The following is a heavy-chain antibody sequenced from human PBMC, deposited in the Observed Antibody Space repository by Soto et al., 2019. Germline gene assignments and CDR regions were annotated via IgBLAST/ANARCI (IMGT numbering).Heavy chain of an antibody. CDR3: ARGGLYIAVAGRTFDY. J-gene: IGHJ4*02. CDR1: GFTFSSYA. V-gene: IGHV3-64*01. Sequence: EVQLVESGGGLVQPGGSLRLSCAASGFTFSSYAMHWVRQAPGKGLEYVSAISSNEGSTYYANSVKGRFTISRENSKNTLYLQMGSLTTEAMAVYYCARGGLYIAVAGRTFDYWGQGTLVTVSS. D-gene: IGHD6-19*01. CDR2: ISSNEGST.